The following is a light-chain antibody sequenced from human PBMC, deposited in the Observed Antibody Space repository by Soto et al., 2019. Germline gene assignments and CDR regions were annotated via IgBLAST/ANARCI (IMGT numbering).Light chain of an antibody. J-gene: IGKJ4*01. V-gene: IGKV1-33*01. CDR2: DAS. Sequence: DIQMTQSPSSLSPSVGDRVTITCQASQDISNYLNWYQQKPGKAPKLLIYDASNLETGVPSRFSGSGSGTDFTFTISSLQPEDIATYYCQQYDNLPAFGGGTKVEIK. CDR3: QQYDNLPA. CDR1: QDISNY.